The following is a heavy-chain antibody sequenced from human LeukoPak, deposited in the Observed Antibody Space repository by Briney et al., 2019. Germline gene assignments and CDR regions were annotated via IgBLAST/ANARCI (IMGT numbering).Heavy chain of an antibody. CDR2: IQQDGTEK. CDR3: ARAKPKNMVRGLIMRRESRYYFDY. V-gene: IGHV3-7*03. Sequence: GGSLRLSCAASGFTFSSYAMTWVRQAPGKGLEWVANIQQDGTEKYYVDSVKGRFTISRDNSKSTLYIQMNSLRAEDTAVYYCARAKPKNMVRGLIMRRESRYYFDYWGQGTLVTVSS. D-gene: IGHD3-10*01. J-gene: IGHJ4*02. CDR1: GFTFSSYA.